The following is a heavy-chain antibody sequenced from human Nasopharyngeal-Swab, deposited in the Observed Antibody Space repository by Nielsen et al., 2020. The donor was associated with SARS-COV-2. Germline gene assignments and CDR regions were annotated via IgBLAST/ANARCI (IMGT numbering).Heavy chain of an antibody. J-gene: IGHJ4*02. CDR2: IKSKTDGGTT. Sequence: GGSLRLSCAASGFTFSNAWMSWVRQAPGKGLEWVGRIKSKTDGGTTDYAAPVKGRFTISRGDSKNTLYLQMNSLKTEDTAVYYCTTGPGSYYVDDYWGQGTLVTVSS. D-gene: IGHD1-26*01. CDR3: TTGPGSYYVDDY. CDR1: GFTFSNAW. V-gene: IGHV3-15*01.